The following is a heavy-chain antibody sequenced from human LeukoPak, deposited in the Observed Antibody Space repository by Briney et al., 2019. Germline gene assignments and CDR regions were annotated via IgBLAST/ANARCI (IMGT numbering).Heavy chain of an antibody. CDR2: IYSTGST. J-gene: IGHJ3*02. Sequence: SETLSLTCTVSGGSISSYYWSWIRQPAGEGLEWIGHIYSTGSTNYNPSLKSRVTISVDTSKNQFSLKLSSVTAADTAVYYCAKSNGYGLVDIWGQGTMVTVSS. D-gene: IGHD5-18*01. CDR3: AKSNGYGLVDI. CDR1: GGSISSYY. V-gene: IGHV4-4*07.